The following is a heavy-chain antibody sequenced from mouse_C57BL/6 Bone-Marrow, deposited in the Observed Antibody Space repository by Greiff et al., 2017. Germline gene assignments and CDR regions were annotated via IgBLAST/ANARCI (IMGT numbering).Heavy chain of an antibody. CDR1: GFTFSNYW. CDR3: TEGGGSSYGGVFFDY. D-gene: IGHD1-1*01. J-gene: IGHJ2*01. V-gene: IGHV6-3*01. CDR2: IRLKSDNYAT. Sequence: EVMLVESGGGLVQPGGSMKLSCVASGFTFSNYWMNWVRQSPEKGLEWVAQIRLKSDNYATHYAESVKGRFTISRDDSKSSVYLQMNNLRAEDTGIYYCTEGGGSSYGGVFFDYWGQGTTLTVSS.